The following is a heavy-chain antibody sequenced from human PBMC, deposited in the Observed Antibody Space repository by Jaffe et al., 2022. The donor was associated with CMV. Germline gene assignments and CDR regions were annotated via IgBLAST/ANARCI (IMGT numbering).Heavy chain of an antibody. D-gene: IGHD5-12*01. J-gene: IGHJ2*01. Sequence: EVQLVESGGGLVKPGGSLRLSCAASGFTFSSYSMNWVRQAPGKGLEWVSSISSSSSYIYYADSVKGRFTISRDNAKNSLYLQMNSLRAEDTAVYYCARDPNGWSRRWLQRESLGFWYFDLWGRGTLVTVSS. V-gene: IGHV3-21*01. CDR3: ARDPNGWSRRWLQRESLGFWYFDL. CDR1: GFTFSSYS. CDR2: ISSSSSYI.